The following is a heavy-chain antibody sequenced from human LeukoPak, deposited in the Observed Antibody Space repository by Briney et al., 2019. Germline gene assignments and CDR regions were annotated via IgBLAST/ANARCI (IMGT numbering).Heavy chain of an antibody. CDR2: INPNSGGT. CDR3: ATWGSLDGGTFDI. V-gene: IGHV1-2*02. D-gene: IGHD7-27*01. J-gene: IGHJ3*02. CDR1: GYTFTGYY. Sequence: ASVKVSCKASGYTFTGYYMHWVRQAPGQGLEWMGWINPNSGGTNYAQKFQGRVTMTRDTSISTAYMELSRLRSDDTAVYYCATWGSLDGGTFDIWGQGTMVTVSS.